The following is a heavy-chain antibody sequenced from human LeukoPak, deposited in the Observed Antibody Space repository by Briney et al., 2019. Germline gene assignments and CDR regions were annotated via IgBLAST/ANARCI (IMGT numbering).Heavy chain of an antibody. V-gene: IGHV3-21*01. CDR3: ARKHTVVATGNWFDP. Sequence: GGSLRLSCAASGFTFSSYSMNCVRQAPGKGLEWVSSISSSSSYIYYADSVKGRFTISRDNAKNSLYLQMNSLRAEDTAVYYCARKHTVVATGNWFDPWGQGTLVTVSS. D-gene: IGHD5-12*01. CDR1: GFTFSSYS. J-gene: IGHJ5*02. CDR2: ISSSSSYI.